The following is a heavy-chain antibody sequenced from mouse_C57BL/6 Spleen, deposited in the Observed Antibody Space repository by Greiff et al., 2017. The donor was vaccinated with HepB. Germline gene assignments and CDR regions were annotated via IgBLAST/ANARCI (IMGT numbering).Heavy chain of an antibody. J-gene: IGHJ1*03. CDR3: ARVGSSYSHWYFDV. CDR1: GYTFTDYY. V-gene: IGHV1-26*01. D-gene: IGHD1-1*01. Sequence: EVQLQQSGPELVKPGASVKISCKASGYTFTDYYMNWVKQSHGKSLEWIGDINPNNGGTSYNQKFKGKATLTVDKSSSTAYMELRSLTSEDSAVYYCARVGSSYSHWYFDVWGTGTTVTVSS. CDR2: INPNNGGT.